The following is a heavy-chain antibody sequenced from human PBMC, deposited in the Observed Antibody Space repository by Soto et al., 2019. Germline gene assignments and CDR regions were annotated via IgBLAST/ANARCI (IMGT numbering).Heavy chain of an antibody. CDR2: ISTHNGNT. V-gene: IGHV1-18*01. D-gene: IGHD1-26*01. CDR3: ARLLSRQGSSLGY. CDR1: DYIFTAYA. Sequence: QVQLVRSGAEVQKPGASVKVSCKTSDYIFTAYAISWVRQAPGQGLEWMGWISTHNGNTLSAPKFQGRLTMTTDTSTSTDSMELRSLRSDDTAIYYCARLLSRQGSSLGYWGQGSLVTVSS. J-gene: IGHJ4*02.